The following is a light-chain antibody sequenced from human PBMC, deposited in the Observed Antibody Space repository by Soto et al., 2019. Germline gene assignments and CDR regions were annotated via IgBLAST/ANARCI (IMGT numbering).Light chain of an antibody. CDR2: LEGSGSY. CDR3: ETWDSNTNAV. CDR1: SGHSSYI. J-gene: IGLJ7*01. V-gene: IGLV4-60*02. Sequence: QPVLTQSSSASASLGSSVKLTCTLSSGHSSYIIAWHQQQPGKAPRYLMKLEGSGSYNKGSGVPDRFSGSSSGADRYLTISNLQFEDEADYYCETWDSNTNAVFGGGTQLTVL.